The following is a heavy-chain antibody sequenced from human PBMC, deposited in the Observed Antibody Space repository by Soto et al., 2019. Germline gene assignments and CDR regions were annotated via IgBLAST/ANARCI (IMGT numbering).Heavy chain of an antibody. V-gene: IGHV4-59*08. J-gene: IGHJ5*02. CDR2: IYYSGST. D-gene: IGHD5-12*01. Sequence: SETLSLTCTVSGGSISSYYWSWIRQPPGKGLEWIGYIYYSGSTNYNPSLKSRVTISVDTSKNQFSLKLSSVTAADTAVYYCARRYPYSGYDPWGQGTLVTVSS. CDR3: ARRYPYSGYDP. CDR1: GGSISSYY.